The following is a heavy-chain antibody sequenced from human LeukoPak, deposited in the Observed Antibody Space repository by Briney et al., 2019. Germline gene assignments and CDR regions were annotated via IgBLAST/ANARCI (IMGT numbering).Heavy chain of an antibody. CDR1: GYSFTSYW. Sequence: GESLKISCKGSGYSFTSYWISWVRQMPGKGLEWMGRIDPSDSYTNYSPSFQGHVTISADKSISTAYLQWSSLKASDTAMYYCARLVVIAVAGTHYGMDVWGQGTTVTVS. J-gene: IGHJ6*02. D-gene: IGHD6-19*01. CDR3: ARLVVIAVAGTHYGMDV. CDR2: IDPSDSYT. V-gene: IGHV5-10-1*01.